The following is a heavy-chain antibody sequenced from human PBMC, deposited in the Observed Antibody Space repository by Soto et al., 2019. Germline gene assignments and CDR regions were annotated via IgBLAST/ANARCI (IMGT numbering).Heavy chain of an antibody. CDR3: ASEPTTPDPYYYYYGMDV. CDR1: GFTFSDYY. CDR2: ISSSSSYT. D-gene: IGHD1-1*01. V-gene: IGHV3-11*06. J-gene: IGHJ6*02. Sequence: KPGESLRLSCAASGFTFSDYYMSWIRQAPGKGLEWVSYISSSSSYTNYADSVKGRFTISRDNAKNSLYLQMNSLRAEDTAVYYCASEPTTPDPYYYYYGMDVWGQGTTVTV.